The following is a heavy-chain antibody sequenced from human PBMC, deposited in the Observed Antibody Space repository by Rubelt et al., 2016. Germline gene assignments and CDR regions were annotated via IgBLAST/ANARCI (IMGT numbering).Heavy chain of an antibody. J-gene: IGHJ4*02. CDR3: AGDGGSINWYYY. V-gene: IGHV4-4*07. CDR1: GASISSDY. D-gene: IGHD6-13*01. Sequence: QVQLQGSGPGLVKPSETLSLTCTVSGASISSDYWSWIRQPAGKGLEWIGHIYASGNTDYNPSLKSRVTMSADTSKNQFSLKVSSVTAADTAVYYCAGDGGSINWYYYWGQGTLVTVSS. CDR2: IYASGNT.